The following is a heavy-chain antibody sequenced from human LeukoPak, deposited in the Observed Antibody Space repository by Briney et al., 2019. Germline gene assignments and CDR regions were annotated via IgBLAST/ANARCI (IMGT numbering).Heavy chain of an antibody. CDR1: GFTFSSHS. D-gene: IGHD6-19*01. CDR3: AREGIAVAGRLYYFDY. V-gene: IGHV3-48*01. Sequence: GGSLRLSCAASGFTFSSHSMNWVRQAPGKGLEWVSYISSSSSTIYYADSVKGRFTISRDNSKNTLYLQMNSLRAEDTAVYYCAREGIAVAGRLYYFDYWGQGTLVTVSS. CDR2: ISSSSSTI. J-gene: IGHJ4*02.